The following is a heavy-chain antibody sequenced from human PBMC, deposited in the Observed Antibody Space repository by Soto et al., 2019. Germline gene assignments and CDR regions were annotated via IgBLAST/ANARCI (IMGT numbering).Heavy chain of an antibody. CDR2: IYTSGST. J-gene: IGHJ6*02. Sequence: QVQLQESGPGLVKPSETLSLTGTVSGGSIRSYYWSWIRQPPGKGLEWIGRIYTSGSTNYNPSLKSRVTMSVDTSKNQFSLKLSSVTAADTAVYYCARSSTSYYYYYGMDVWGQGTTVTVSS. CDR3: ARSSTSYYYYYGMDV. CDR1: GGSIRSYY. V-gene: IGHV4-4*07. D-gene: IGHD2-2*01.